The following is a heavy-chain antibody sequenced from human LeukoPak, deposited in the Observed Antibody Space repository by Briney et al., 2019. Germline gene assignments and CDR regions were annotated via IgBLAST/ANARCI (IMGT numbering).Heavy chain of an antibody. CDR2: IIPIFGTA. Sequence: SVKVSCKVSGYTLTELSMHWVRQAPGQGLEWMGGIIPIFGTANYAQKFQGRVTITTDESTSTAYMELSSLRSEDTAVYYCARLPTTVTQDYWGQGTLVTVSS. J-gene: IGHJ4*02. V-gene: IGHV1-69*05. CDR3: ARLPTTVTQDY. CDR1: GYTLTELS. D-gene: IGHD4-11*01.